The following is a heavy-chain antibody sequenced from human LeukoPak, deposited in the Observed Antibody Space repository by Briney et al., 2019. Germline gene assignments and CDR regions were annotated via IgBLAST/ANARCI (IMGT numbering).Heavy chain of an antibody. CDR2: IYYSGST. CDR3: ARVLDDSTNWFDP. V-gene: IGHV4-39*07. CDR1: GGSISSTSYY. J-gene: IGHJ5*02. Sequence: PSETLSLTCTISGGSISSTSYYWGWIRQPPGKGLEWIGSIYYSGSTYYNPSLKSRVTISVDTSKNQFSLKLSSVTAADTAVYYCARVLDDSTNWFDPWGQGTLVTVSS. D-gene: IGHD3-22*01.